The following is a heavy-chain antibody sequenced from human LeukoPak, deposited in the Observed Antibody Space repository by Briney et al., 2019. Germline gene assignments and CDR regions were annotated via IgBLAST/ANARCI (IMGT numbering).Heavy chain of an antibody. D-gene: IGHD6-13*01. CDR3: ARGYSTSWTYYFDY. Sequence: SETLSLTCTVSAGAITGYYWGWLRQPPGKGLEWIGHIYGNTNYNPSLKSRVTISVDTSKNHLSLRMNSVTAADTAVYYCARGYSTSWTYYFDYWGQGALVTVSS. V-gene: IGHV4-59*01. CDR2: IYGNT. J-gene: IGHJ4*02. CDR1: AGAITGYY.